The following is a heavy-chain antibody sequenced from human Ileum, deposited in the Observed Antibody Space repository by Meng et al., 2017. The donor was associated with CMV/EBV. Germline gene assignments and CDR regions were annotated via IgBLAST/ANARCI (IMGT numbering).Heavy chain of an antibody. CDR2: IKQDGSAK. CDR3: ATTSGSSY. V-gene: IGHV3-7*01. Sequence: GSLRLSCATSGLTFSTFWMSWFRQAPGKGLEWVAHIKQDGSAKYYVDSVRGRFTISRDNTENSLFLQMNTLRVEDTAVYYCATTSGSSYWGQGALVTVS. J-gene: IGHJ4*02. D-gene: IGHD6-6*01. CDR1: GLTFSTFW.